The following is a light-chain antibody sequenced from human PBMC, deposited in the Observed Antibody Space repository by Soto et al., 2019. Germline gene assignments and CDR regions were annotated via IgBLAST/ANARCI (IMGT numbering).Light chain of an antibody. CDR2: DVS. CDR3: CSYAGSRGLV. CDR1: SSDVGGYNY. J-gene: IGLJ2*01. Sequence: QSALTQPRSVSGSPGQSVSISCTGTSSDVGGYNYVSWYQQHPGKAPKVMIYDVSKRPSGVPDRFSGSKSGNTASLTISGLQSEDEADYYCCSYAGSRGLVFGGGTKLTVL. V-gene: IGLV2-11*01.